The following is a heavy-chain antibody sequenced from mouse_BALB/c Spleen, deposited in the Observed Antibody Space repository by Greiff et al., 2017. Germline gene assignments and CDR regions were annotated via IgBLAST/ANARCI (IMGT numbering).Heavy chain of an antibody. V-gene: IGHV5-6-2*01. J-gene: IGHJ3*01. CDR1: GFTFSSYY. Sequence: DVHLVESGGGLVKLGGSLKLSCAASGFTFSSYYMSWVRQTPEKRLELVAAINSNGGSTYYPDTVKGRFTISRDNAKNTLYLQMSSLKSEDTALYYCARHDGYGNYGFAYWGQGTLVTVSA. D-gene: IGHD2-1*01. CDR3: ARHDGYGNYGFAY. CDR2: INSNGGST.